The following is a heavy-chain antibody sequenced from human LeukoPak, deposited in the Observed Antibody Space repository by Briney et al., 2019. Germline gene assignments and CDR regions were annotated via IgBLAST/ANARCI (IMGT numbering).Heavy chain of an antibody. CDR3: AREGYYGSGSYSAFDY. CDR1: GYTFTSYG. D-gene: IGHD3-10*01. CDR2: ISAYNGNT. V-gene: IGHV1-18*01. Sequence: GASVKVSCKASGYTFTSYGISWVRQAPEQGLEWMGWISAYNGNTNYAQKLQGRVTMTTDTSTSTAYMELRSLRSDDTAVYYCAREGYYGSGSYSAFDYWGQGTLVTVSS. J-gene: IGHJ4*02.